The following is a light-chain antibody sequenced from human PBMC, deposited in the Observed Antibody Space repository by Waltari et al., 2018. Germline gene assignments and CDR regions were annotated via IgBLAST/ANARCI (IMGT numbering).Light chain of an antibody. CDR3: QMYVRLPVT. J-gene: IGKJ1*01. CDR2: GAS. Sequence: ETVLTQSPGTLSLSPGEGATLSCRASQSVGRSLVWYQQKAGRAPRLLIYGASIRATGIPDRCTGSGSGTDFSLTISRLEPEDFAVYYCQMYVRLPVTFGQGTKVEI. CDR1: QSVGRS. V-gene: IGKV3-20*01.